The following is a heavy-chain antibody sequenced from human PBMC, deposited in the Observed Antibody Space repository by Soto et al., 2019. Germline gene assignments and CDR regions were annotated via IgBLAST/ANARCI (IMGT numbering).Heavy chain of an antibody. D-gene: IGHD2-15*01. Sequence: GESLKISCKGSGYSFTSYWIGWVRQMPGKGLEWMGIIYPGDSDTRYSPSFQAQVTISADKSTSTAYLQWSSLKASDTAMYYCARSRGVDTDPGSSLGWFDPWGQGTLVTVSS. V-gene: IGHV5-51*01. J-gene: IGHJ5*02. CDR1: GYSFTSYW. CDR3: ARSRGVDTDPGSSLGWFDP. CDR2: IYPGDSDT.